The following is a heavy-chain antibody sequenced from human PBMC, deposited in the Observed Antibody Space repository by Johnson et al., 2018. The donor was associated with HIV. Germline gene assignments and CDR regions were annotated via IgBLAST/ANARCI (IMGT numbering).Heavy chain of an antibody. V-gene: IGHV3-23*04. Sequence: MLLVESGGGLVKPGGSLRLSCAASGFTFSDYYMSLIRQAPGEGLEWVSAIRGSGGSTYYADSVEGRLPLSSANSTNPLYLQMNRLRADDTAVYHCAKDWYDGAGSPDFGHGIRDDDAFDIWGQGTMVTVSS. CDR2: IRGSGGST. CDR3: AKDWYDGAGSPDFGHGIRDDDAFDI. D-gene: IGHD3-10*01. CDR1: GFTFSDYY. J-gene: IGHJ3*02.